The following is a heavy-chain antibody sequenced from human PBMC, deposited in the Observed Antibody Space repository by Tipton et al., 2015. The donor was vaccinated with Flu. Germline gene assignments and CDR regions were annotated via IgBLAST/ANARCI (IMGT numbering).Heavy chain of an antibody. CDR3: ARGVSGGYSYGYYFDY. Sequence: TLSLTCTVSGGSISSDYWNWIRQPPGKGLEWIGCLYYSGSTNYNPSLKSRVTISVDTSKNQFSLKLSSVTAADTAVYYCARGVSGGYSYGYYFDYWGQGTLVTVSS. J-gene: IGHJ4*02. V-gene: IGHV4-59*01. D-gene: IGHD5-18*01. CDR1: GGSISSDY. CDR2: LYYSGST.